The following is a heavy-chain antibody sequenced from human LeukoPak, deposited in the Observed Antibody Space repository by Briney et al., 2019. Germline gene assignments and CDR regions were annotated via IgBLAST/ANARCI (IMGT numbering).Heavy chain of an antibody. V-gene: IGHV4-39*07. CDR3: ARGSDYGANLIDY. CDR1: GDSISSGDYY. J-gene: IGHJ4*02. D-gene: IGHD4-23*01. Sequence: PSETLSLTCTVSGDSISSGDYYWSWIRQPPGKGLEWIGEINHSGNSNYNPSLKSRVTISVDTSKNQFSLKLSSVTAADTAVYYCARGSDYGANLIDYWGQGTLVTVSS. CDR2: INHSGNS.